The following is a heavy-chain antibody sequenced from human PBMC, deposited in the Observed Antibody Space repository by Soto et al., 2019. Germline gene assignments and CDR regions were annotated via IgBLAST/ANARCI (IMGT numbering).Heavy chain of an antibody. Sequence: EVRLLESGGGLIQPGESLRLSCAAFGLTISGKKYVAWVRQAPGKGLEWVSALYDVDGSFYADSVKGRFTTSSDSSKTTVYLQMNDLRPDDTAVYYCATWHEREHAYDVWGQGTTVTVSS. D-gene: IGHD1-1*01. CDR2: LYDVDGS. V-gene: IGHV3-53*01. CDR3: ATWHEREHAYDV. CDR1: GLTISGKKY. J-gene: IGHJ3*01.